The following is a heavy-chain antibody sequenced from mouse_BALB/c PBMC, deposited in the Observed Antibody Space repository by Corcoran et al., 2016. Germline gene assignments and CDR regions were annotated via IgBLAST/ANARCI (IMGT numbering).Heavy chain of an antibody. CDR2: ISYDGSN. Sequence: DVQLQESGPGLVKPSQSLSLTCSVTGYSITSGYYWNWIRQFPGNKLELMGYISYDGSNNYNPSLKNRISITRDTSKNQFFLKLNSVTTEDTATYYCATLLRPFDYWGQGTTLTVSS. V-gene: IGHV3-6*02. CDR1: GYSITSGYY. D-gene: IGHD1-2*01. CDR3: ATLLRPFDY. J-gene: IGHJ2*01.